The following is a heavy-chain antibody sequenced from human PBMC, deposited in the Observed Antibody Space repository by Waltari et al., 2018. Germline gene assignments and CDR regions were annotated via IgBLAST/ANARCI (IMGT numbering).Heavy chain of an antibody. Sequence: QLQLQESGPGLVKPSETLSLPCTVSGGSISRSNPSWGWIRQPPGRGLDWIASIYHSGSTYYNPSLKSRVTISVDTSKNQFSLKLTSVTAADTAVYYCARIYGSGSPIPSVDYWGQGTLVTVSS. J-gene: IGHJ4*02. V-gene: IGHV4-39*01. CDR2: IYHSGST. D-gene: IGHD3-10*01. CDR3: ARIYGSGSPIPSVDY. CDR1: GGSISRSNPS.